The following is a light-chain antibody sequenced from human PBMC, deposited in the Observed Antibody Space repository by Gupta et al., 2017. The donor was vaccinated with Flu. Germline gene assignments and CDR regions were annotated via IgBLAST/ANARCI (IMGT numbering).Light chain of an antibody. CDR2: GAS. CDR1: QSVSNN. Sequence: EIVMTQSPATLSVSPGESATLSCRASQSVSNNLAWYQQKHGQPPRRLIYGASTRATGIPARFSGTGSGTEFTLTISSLQSEDFAVYYCQQYNDWPPWTFGQGTKVQMK. J-gene: IGKJ1*01. V-gene: IGKV3-15*01. CDR3: QQYNDWPPWT.